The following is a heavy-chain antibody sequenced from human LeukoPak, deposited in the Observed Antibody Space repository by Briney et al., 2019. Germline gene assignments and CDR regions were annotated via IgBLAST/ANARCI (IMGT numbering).Heavy chain of an antibody. D-gene: IGHD6-13*01. J-gene: IGHJ4*02. V-gene: IGHV3-74*01. Sequence: GGSLRLSCAASGFTFSSYWLHWVRQAPGRGLVWTSRISSDGSSTNYADSVKGRFTISRDNAKNTLYLQMNSLRAEDTGVYYCARGVAAGSGSWHWGQGTLVTVSS. CDR1: GFTFSSYW. CDR2: ISSDGSST. CDR3: ARGVAAGSGSWH.